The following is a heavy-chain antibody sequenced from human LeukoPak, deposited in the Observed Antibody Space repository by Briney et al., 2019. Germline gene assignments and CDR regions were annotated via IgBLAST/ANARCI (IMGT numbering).Heavy chain of an antibody. CDR1: GGSINNYY. V-gene: IGHV4-59*08. J-gene: IGHJ4*02. D-gene: IGHD6-13*01. CDR2: IYYIGST. CDR3: AGGYSSSWFYFDS. Sequence: SETLSLTCTVSGGSINNYYWSWIRQTPGKGLEWIGYIYYIGSTNFNPSLKSRVTMSIDRSKNQFSLSLTSVTAADTAVYYCAGGYSSSWFYFDSWGQGTLVTVSS.